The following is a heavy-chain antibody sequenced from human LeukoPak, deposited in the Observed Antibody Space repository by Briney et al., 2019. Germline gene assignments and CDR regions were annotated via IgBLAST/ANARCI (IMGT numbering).Heavy chain of an antibody. CDR1: GYTFTGYY. CDR3: AREGAGSNYYYMDV. J-gene: IGHJ6*03. V-gene: IGHV1-2*02. CDR2: INPNSGGT. Sequence: ASVKVSCKASGYTFTGYYMHWVRQAPGQGLEWMGWINPNSGGTNYAQKFQGRVTMTRDTSISTAYMELGRLRSDDTAVYYCAREGAGSNYYYMDVWGKGTTVTVSS.